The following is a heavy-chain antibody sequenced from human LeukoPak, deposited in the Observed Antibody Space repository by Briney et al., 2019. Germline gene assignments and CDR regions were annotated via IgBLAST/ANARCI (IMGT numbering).Heavy chain of an antibody. CDR3: TRVGTTSSFDL. J-gene: IGHJ2*01. V-gene: IGHV3-73*01. Sequence: GGSLKLSCAASGFTFSGSAINWVRQASGKGLEWVGRIRSKANSYATACAASVKGRFTISRDDSKNTAYLQMNSLKTEDTAVYYCTRVGTTSSFDLWGRGTLVTVSS. CDR2: IRSKANSYAT. D-gene: IGHD1-7*01. CDR1: GFTFSGSA.